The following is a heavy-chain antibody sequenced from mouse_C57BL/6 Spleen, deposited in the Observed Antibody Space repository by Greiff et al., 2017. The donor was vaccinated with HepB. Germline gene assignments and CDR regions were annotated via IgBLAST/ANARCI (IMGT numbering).Heavy chain of an antibody. D-gene: IGHD2-1*01. Sequence: QVQLQQPGAELVRPGSSVKLSCKASGYTFTSYWMDWVKQRPGQGLEWIGNIYPSDSETHYNQKFKDKATLTVDKSSSTAYMQLSSLTSEDSAVYYCAREEDRGNSAWFAYWGQGTLVTVSA. J-gene: IGHJ3*01. V-gene: IGHV1-61*01. CDR3: AREEDRGNSAWFAY. CDR2: IYPSDSET. CDR1: GYTFTSYW.